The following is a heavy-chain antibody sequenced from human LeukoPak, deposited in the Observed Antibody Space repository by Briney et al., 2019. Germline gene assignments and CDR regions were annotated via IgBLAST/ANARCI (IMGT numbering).Heavy chain of an antibody. Sequence: GRSLRLSCAASGFTFSSFGMHWVRQAPGKGLEWVAVIWFDGSKEYYADSVKGRFTISRDTSKNTLYLQMNSLRAEDTAVYYCARDRALNWFDPWGQGTLVTVSS. CDR3: ARDRALNWFDP. V-gene: IGHV3-33*01. CDR1: GFTFSSFG. J-gene: IGHJ5*02. CDR2: IWFDGSKE.